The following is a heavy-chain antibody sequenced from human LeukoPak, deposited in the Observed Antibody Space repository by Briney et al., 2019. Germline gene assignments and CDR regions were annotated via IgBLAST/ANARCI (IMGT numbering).Heavy chain of an antibody. CDR2: IRTTAEGAKYA. V-gene: IGHV3-48*02. Sequence: GGSLRLSCATSGFSFTDYPMNWVRQAPGRGLEWISNIRTTAEGAKYAYYADSVKGRVTTSRDDGKNTLYLHMNSLRDDDTAVYYCATDQRYAFDYWGQGILVTVSS. CDR1: GFSFTDYP. CDR3: ATDQRYAFDY. D-gene: IGHD3-9*01. J-gene: IGHJ4*02.